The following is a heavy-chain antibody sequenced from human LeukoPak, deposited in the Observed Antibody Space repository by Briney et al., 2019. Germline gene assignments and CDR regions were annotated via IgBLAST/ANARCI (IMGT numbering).Heavy chain of an antibody. D-gene: IGHD3-22*01. CDR3: ARSDTYYYDSSGYGAEYFQH. J-gene: IGHJ1*01. Sequence: GASVKVSCKASGYTLTSYYMHWVRQAPGQGLEWMGIINPSGGSTSYAQKFQGRVTMTRDMSTSTVYMELSSLRSEDTAVYYCARSDTYYYDSSGYGAEYFQHWGQGTLVTVSS. CDR1: GYTLTSYY. CDR2: INPSGGST. V-gene: IGHV1-46*01.